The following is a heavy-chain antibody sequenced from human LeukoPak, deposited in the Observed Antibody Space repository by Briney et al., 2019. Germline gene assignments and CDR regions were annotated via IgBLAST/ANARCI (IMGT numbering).Heavy chain of an antibody. V-gene: IGHV3-21*01. CDR1: GFTFSSYS. D-gene: IGHD3-16*02. CDR2: ISSSSTYT. J-gene: IGHJ4*02. CDR3: ARLLYDYIWGSSRSYYFDL. Sequence: GGSLRLSCAVSGFTFSSYSMNWVRQAPGRGLEWVSSISSSSTYTYYADSLKGRFTISRDNAKNSVYLQVNSLRAEDTAVYYCARLLYDYIWGSSRSYYFDLWGQGTLVTVSS.